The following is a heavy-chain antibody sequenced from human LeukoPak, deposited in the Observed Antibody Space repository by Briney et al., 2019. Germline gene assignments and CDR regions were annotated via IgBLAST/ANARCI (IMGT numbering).Heavy chain of an antibody. D-gene: IGHD1-7*01. V-gene: IGHV3-30*03. CDR1: GFTFSSYG. J-gene: IGHJ4*02. CDR2: ISHDGSNK. Sequence: GGSLRLSCAASGFTFSSYGMHWVRQAPGKGLEWVAVISHDGSNKYYADSMKGRFTISRDNSKNTLYLQMNSLRVEDTAMYYCASQTGTTPRWGQGILVTVSS. CDR3: ASQTGTTPR.